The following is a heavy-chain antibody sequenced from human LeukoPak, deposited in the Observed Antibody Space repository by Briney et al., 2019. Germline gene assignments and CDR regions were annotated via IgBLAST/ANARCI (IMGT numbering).Heavy chain of an antibody. Sequence: GGSLRLSCAASGFSYSRYSMNWVRQAPGKGLEWISSISSSSSYIYYADSVKGRFTISRDNAKNSLYLQMNSLRAEDTAVYYCARDSEDIVVVPAAMHDWGQGTLVTVSS. CDR2: ISSSSSYI. CDR1: GFSYSRYS. D-gene: IGHD2-2*01. V-gene: IGHV3-21*01. CDR3: ARDSEDIVVVPAAMHD. J-gene: IGHJ1*01.